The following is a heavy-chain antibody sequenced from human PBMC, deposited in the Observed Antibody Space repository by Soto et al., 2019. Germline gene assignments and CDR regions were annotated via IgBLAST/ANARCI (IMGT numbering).Heavy chain of an antibody. CDR2: IYYGGIT. CDR1: GAAISSYY. CDR3: AREGTIYCTNGVCRAFAI. Sequence: PSETLSLTFTVSGAAISSYYWSWIRQPPGKGLEWIGYIYYGGITNYNPSLKSRVTISVATSKNQFSLKLSSVTAADTAAYYCAREGTIYCTNGVCRAFAIWGQGKMVTVSS. J-gene: IGHJ3*02. D-gene: IGHD2-8*01. V-gene: IGHV4-59*01.